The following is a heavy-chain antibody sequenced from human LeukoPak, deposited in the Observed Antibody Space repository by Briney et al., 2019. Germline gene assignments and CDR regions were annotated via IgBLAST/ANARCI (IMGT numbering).Heavy chain of an antibody. Sequence: SETLSLTCAVSGCSISSGYYWGWIRQPPGKGLEWIGSIYHGGSTYYNPSLKSRVTMSVDTSKNQFSLKLSSVTAADTAVYYCARGSSLTGYYTNFDYWGQGTLVTVSS. J-gene: IGHJ4*02. CDR3: ARGSSLTGYYTNFDY. V-gene: IGHV4-38-2*01. D-gene: IGHD3-9*01. CDR1: GCSISSGYY. CDR2: IYHGGST.